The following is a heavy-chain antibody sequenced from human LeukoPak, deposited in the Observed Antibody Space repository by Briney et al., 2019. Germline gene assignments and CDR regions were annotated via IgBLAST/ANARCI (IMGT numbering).Heavy chain of an antibody. CDR2: ISPNNGNT. V-gene: IGHV1-18*01. D-gene: IGHD1-1*01. Sequence: ASVKASCKAFGYTFDTSSISWVRQAPGQRLEWMGWISPNNGNTHYAQGVQGRVTMTTDTSRSTAYMELRSLRSDDTAVYYCTRVRNSNNWWGAFDIWGQGTMVTVSS. J-gene: IGHJ3*02. CDR3: TRVRNSNNWWGAFDI. CDR1: GYTFDTSS.